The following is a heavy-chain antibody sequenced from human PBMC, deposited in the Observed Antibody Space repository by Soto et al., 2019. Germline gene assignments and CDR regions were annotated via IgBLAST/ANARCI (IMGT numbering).Heavy chain of an antibody. Sequence: EVQLLESGGGLVQPGGSLRLSCAASGFTFSSYAMSWVHQAPGKGLEWVSAISGSGGSTYYADSVKGRFTISRDNSKNTLYLQMNSLRAEDTAVYYCAKRYCSSTSCYTDDYWGQGTLVTVSS. D-gene: IGHD2-2*02. CDR3: AKRYCSSTSCYTDDY. CDR1: GFTFSSYA. CDR2: ISGSGGST. J-gene: IGHJ4*02. V-gene: IGHV3-23*01.